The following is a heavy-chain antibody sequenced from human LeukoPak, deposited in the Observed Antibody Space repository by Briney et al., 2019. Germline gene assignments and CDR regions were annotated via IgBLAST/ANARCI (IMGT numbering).Heavy chain of an antibody. Sequence: GKSLRLSCAASGFTVSSNYMSWVRQAPGKGLEWVSAIHDGGSTYYADSVKGRFTISRDNSKNTLYLQMNSLRAEDTAVYYCAREKGYYDSSGYCLDYWGQGTLVTVSS. CDR2: IHDGGST. CDR1: GFTVSSNY. CDR3: AREKGYYDSSGYCLDY. J-gene: IGHJ4*02. D-gene: IGHD3-22*01. V-gene: IGHV3-53*05.